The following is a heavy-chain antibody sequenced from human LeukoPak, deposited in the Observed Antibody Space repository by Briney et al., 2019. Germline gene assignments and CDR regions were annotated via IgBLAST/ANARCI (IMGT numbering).Heavy chain of an antibody. V-gene: IGHV3-15*01. CDR1: GFTFSNAW. D-gene: IGHD3-10*01. CDR2: IKSKTDGGTT. CDR3: TTDSLLLWFGDLAEDNWFDP. J-gene: IGHJ5*02. Sequence: GGSLRLSCAASGFTFSNAWMSWVRQAPGKGLEWVGRIKSKTDGGTTDYAAPVKGRFTISRDDSKNTLYLQMNSLKTEDTAVYYCTTDSLLLWFGDLAEDNWFDPWGQGTLVTVSS.